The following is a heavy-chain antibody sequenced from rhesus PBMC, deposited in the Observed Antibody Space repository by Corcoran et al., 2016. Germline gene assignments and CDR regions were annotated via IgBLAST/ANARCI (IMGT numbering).Heavy chain of an antibody. CDR2: INSGGGST. V-gene: IGHV3S42*01. J-gene: IGHJ6*01. Sequence: EVQLVESGGGLAKPGGSLRLSCAASGFTFSSYWMNWVRQTPGKGLDWISTINSGGGSTYYTDSVKSLFTISRDNSKNMLSLQMNSLRPEDTAVYYCAKEGVAAAAYYGLDSWGQGVVVTVSS. D-gene: IGHD6-31*01. CDR3: AKEGVAAAAYYGLDS. CDR1: GFTFSSYW.